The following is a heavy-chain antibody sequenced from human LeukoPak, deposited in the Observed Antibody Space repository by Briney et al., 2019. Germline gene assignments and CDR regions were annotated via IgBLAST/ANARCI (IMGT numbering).Heavy chain of an antibody. D-gene: IGHD1-1*01. Sequence: ASVKVSCKASGYTFTSYGISWVRQAPGQGLEWTGWISAYNGNTNYAQKFQGRVAMTRDTSTSTVYMDLSSLRSEDTAVYYCARWTTTFLDYWGQGTLVTVSS. J-gene: IGHJ4*02. V-gene: IGHV1-18*01. CDR1: GYTFTSYG. CDR3: ARWTTTFLDY. CDR2: ISAYNGNT.